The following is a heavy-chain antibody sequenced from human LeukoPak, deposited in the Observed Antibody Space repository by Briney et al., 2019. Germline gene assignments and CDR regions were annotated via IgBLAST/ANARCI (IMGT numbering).Heavy chain of an antibody. CDR3: AREWDLPGAYYMDV. Sequence: GGSLRLSCAASEFTFGTYWMHWVRQAPGKGLVWVSRISRDGSNTFYADSVKGRFTTSRDNAKNTLYLQMNSLRGDDTAVYYCAREWDLPGAYYMDVWGKGTTVTVSS. CDR1: EFTFGTYW. D-gene: IGHD1-26*01. CDR2: ISRDGSNT. J-gene: IGHJ6*03. V-gene: IGHV3-74*01.